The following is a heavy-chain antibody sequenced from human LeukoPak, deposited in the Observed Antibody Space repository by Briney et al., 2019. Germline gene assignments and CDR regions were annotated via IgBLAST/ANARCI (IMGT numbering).Heavy chain of an antibody. CDR3: ARLVATRGNWFDP. CDR1: GVSISSSYSY. V-gene: IGHV4-39*01. Sequence: SETLSLTCTVSGVSISSSYSYWGWIRQPPGMGLEWIGSIYYTGNTYYNASLKSQVSISIDTSKNQFSLKLTSVTAADTAVYYCARLVATRGNWFDPWGQGTLVTVSS. D-gene: IGHD5-12*01. CDR2: IYYTGNT. J-gene: IGHJ5*02.